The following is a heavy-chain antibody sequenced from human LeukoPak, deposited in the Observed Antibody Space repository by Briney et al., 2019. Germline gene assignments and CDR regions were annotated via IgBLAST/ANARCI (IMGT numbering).Heavy chain of an antibody. D-gene: IGHD3-3*01. Sequence: SSETLSLTCAVYGGPFSGYYWSWIRQPPGKGLEWIGEINHSGSTNYNPSLKSRVTISVDTSKNQFSLKLSSVTAADTAVYYCARGKITIFGVVTPVDYWGQGTLVTVSS. CDR2: INHSGST. V-gene: IGHV4-34*01. J-gene: IGHJ4*02. CDR3: ARGKITIFGVVTPVDY. CDR1: GGPFSGYY.